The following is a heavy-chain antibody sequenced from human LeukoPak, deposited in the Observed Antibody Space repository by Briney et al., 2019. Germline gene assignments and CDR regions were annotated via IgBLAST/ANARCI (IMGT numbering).Heavy chain of an antibody. CDR3: ARDLSTMIVAEYFQH. CDR1: GYTFTSYG. J-gene: IGHJ1*01. D-gene: IGHD3-22*01. V-gene: IGHV1-18*01. Sequence: ASVKVSCKASGYTFTSYGISWVRQAPGQGLEWMGWISAYNGNTNYAQKFQGRVTITADKSTSTAYMELSSLRSEDTAVYYCARDLSTMIVAEYFQHWGQGTLVTVSS. CDR2: ISAYNGNT.